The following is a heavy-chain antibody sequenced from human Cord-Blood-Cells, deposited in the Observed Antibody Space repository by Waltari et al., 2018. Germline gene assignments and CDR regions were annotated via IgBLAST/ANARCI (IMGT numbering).Heavy chain of an antibody. CDR3: ARVSLGDTTTFDY. V-gene: IGHV1-8*03. Sequence: QVQLVQSGAEVKKPGASVKVSCKASGHTFTRHDTNGGRQATGQGLGWMGWMNPNSGNTGYAQKFQGRVTITRNTSISTAYMELSSLRSEDTAVYYCARVSLGDTTTFDYWGQGTLVTVSS. CDR2: MNPNSGNT. J-gene: IGHJ4*02. D-gene: IGHD1-26*01. CDR1: GHTFTRHD.